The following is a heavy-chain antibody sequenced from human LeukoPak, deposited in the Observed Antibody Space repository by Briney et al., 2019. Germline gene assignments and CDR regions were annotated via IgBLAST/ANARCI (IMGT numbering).Heavy chain of an antibody. CDR2: VNPNSGGT. CDR3: ARRDYYDTSAYSGDFDY. D-gene: IGHD3-22*01. J-gene: IGHJ4*02. CDR1: GYTFTVYY. V-gene: IGHV1-2*02. Sequence: ASVKVSCKTSGYTFTVYYMHWVRQAPGQGLEWMGWVNPNSGGTKYAQKFQGRVTITRDTSISTVYMELSSLRADDTAVYYCARRDYYDTSAYSGDFDYWGQGTLVTVSS.